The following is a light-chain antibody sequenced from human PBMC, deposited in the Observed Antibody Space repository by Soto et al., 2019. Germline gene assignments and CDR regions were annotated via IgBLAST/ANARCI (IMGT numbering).Light chain of an antibody. CDR1: SSDVGGYNY. J-gene: IGLJ2*01. CDR2: EVS. CDR3: SSYTSINTLV. Sequence: QSVLTQPPSASGSPGQSVTISCTGTSSDVGGYNYVSWYQQHPGKAPKLMIYEVSKRPLGVPDRFSGSKSGNTASLTISGLQAEDEADYYCSSYTSINTLVFGGGTKLTVL. V-gene: IGLV2-8*01.